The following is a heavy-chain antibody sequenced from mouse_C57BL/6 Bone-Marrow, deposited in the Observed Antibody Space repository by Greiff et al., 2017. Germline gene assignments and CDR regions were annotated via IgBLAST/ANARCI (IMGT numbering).Heavy chain of an antibody. CDR2: INPNNGGT. Sequence: EVQLQQSGPELVKPGASVKISCKASGYTFTDYYMNWVKQSHGKSLEWIGDINPNNGGTSYNQKFKGKATLTVDKSSSTAYMELRSLTSEDSAVDYCARSYDYGYFDVWGTGTTVTVSS. CDR1: GYTFTDYY. D-gene: IGHD2-4*01. V-gene: IGHV1-26*01. CDR3: ARSYDYGYFDV. J-gene: IGHJ1*03.